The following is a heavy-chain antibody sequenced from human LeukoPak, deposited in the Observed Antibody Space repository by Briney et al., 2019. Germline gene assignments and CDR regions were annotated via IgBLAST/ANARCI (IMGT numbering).Heavy chain of an antibody. D-gene: IGHD1-26*01. J-gene: IGHJ4*02. V-gene: IGHV3-7*01. CDR1: GFTFSTYW. CDR3: ARDVGGSIDY. CDR2: IKGDESAR. Sequence: GVSLRLSCVASGFTFSTYWMAWVRQAPGKGLEWVANIKGDESARHQADSVKGRFTISRDNAKKSVYLQMSSLRGEDTAVYCCARDVGGSIDYWGRGTLVTVSS.